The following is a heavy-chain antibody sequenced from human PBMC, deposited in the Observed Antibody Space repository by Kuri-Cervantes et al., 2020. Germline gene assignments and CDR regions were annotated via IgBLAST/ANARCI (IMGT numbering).Heavy chain of an antibody. CDR1: GGTFSSYA. V-gene: IGHV1-69*13. J-gene: IGHJ3*02. CDR2: IIPIFGTA. D-gene: IGHD3-3*01. Sequence: SVKVSCKASGGTFSSYAISWVRQAPGQGLEWMGGIIPIFGTANYAQKFQGRVTITADESTSTAYMELSSVTAADTAVYCCASFGVSSETGPHDAFDIWGQGTMVTVSS. CDR3: ASFGVSSETGPHDAFDI.